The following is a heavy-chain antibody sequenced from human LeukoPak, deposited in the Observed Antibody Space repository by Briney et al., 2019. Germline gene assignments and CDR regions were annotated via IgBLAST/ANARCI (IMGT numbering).Heavy chain of an antibody. CDR1: GGSISSSSYY. D-gene: IGHD4-23*01. CDR3: ARQDYGGNIDY. Sequence: SETLCLTCTVSGGSISSSSYYWGWIRQPPGEGLVYIGSIYYSGSTYYNPSLKSRVTISVDTSKNQFSLTLSSVTAADTAVYYCARQDYGGNIDYWGQGTLVTVSS. V-gene: IGHV4-39*01. CDR2: IYYSGST. J-gene: IGHJ4*02.